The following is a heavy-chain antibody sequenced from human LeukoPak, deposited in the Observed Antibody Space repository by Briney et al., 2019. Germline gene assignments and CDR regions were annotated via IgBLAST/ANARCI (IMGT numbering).Heavy chain of an antibody. V-gene: IGHV3-30*18. CDR3: AKWSGNRPLYYFDY. CDR1: GFTFTCCG. Sequence: PGGSLRLSCATSGFTFTCCGMHWVRQASGKGLEWVAAISSSDGYSTYNADSVKGRFTISRDNSKNTVYLQMNSLRADDTAVYYCAKWSGNRPLYYFDYWGQGTLVSVSS. D-gene: IGHD3-3*01. J-gene: IGHJ4*02. CDR2: ISSSDGYST.